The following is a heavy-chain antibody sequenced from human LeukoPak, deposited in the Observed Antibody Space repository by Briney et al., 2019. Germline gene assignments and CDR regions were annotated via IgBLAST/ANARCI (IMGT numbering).Heavy chain of an antibody. Sequence: SETLSLTCTVSGGSISSYYWSWIRQPPGKGLEWIGYIYTSGSTNYNPSLKSRVTISVDTSKNQFSLKLSSVTAADTAVYYCARAKLNWGKFKGFDYWGQGTLVTVSS. CDR1: GGSISSYY. D-gene: IGHD7-27*01. CDR2: IYTSGST. J-gene: IGHJ4*02. CDR3: ARAKLNWGKFKGFDY. V-gene: IGHV4-4*09.